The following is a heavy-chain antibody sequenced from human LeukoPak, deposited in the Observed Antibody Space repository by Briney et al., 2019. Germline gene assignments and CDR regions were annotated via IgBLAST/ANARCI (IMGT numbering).Heavy chain of an antibody. CDR1: GGSISSSTYY. J-gene: IGHJ4*02. Sequence: PSETLSLTCTVSGGSISSSTYYWGWIRQPPGKGLEWIGRIYYSGSTYYNPSLKGRVAISVDTSKNQFSLKLSSVTAAGTAVYYCARQSPLLWFGENYYFDYWGQGALVTVSS. CDR3: ARQSPLLWFGENYYFDY. V-gene: IGHV4-39*01. D-gene: IGHD3-10*01. CDR2: IYYSGST.